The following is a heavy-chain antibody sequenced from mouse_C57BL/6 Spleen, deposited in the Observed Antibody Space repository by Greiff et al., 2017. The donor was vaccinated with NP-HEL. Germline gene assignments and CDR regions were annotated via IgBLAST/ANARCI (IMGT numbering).Heavy chain of an antibody. Sequence: QVQLQQPGAELVKPGASVKLSCKASGYTFTSYWIHWVKQRPGQGLEWIGMIHPNSGSTNYNEKFKSKATLTVDKSSSTAYMQLSSLTSEDSAVYYCARLPYYYGSPFDYWGQGTTLTVSS. CDR1: GYTFTSYW. J-gene: IGHJ2*01. CDR3: ARLPYYYGSPFDY. D-gene: IGHD1-1*01. CDR2: IHPNSGST. V-gene: IGHV1-64*01.